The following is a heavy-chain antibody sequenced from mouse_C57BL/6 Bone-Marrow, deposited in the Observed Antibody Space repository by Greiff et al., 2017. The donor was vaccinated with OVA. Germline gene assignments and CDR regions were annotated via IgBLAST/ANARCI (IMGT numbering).Heavy chain of an antibody. V-gene: IGHV1-69*01. CDR3: AREGITTAMDY. J-gene: IGHJ4*01. CDR2: IDPSDSYT. CDR1: GYTFTSYW. D-gene: IGHD1-1*01. Sequence: QVQLQQPGAELVMPGASVKLSCTASGYTFTSYWMHWVKQRPGQGLEWIGEIDPSDSYTNYHPQFQGKSTLTVDKSSSTAYMQLSSLTSEDSAVYYCAREGITTAMDYWGQGTSVTGSS.